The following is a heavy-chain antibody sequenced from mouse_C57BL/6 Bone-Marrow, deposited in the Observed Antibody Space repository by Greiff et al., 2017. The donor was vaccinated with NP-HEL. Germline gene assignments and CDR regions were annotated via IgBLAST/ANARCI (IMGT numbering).Heavy chain of an antibody. Sequence: QVHVKQPGAELVKPGASVKLSCKASGYTFTSYWMHWVKQRPGQGLEWIGMIHPNSGSTNYNEKFKSKATLTVDKSSSTAYMQLSSLTSEDSAVYYCASPRKDAMDYWGQGTSVTVSS. V-gene: IGHV1-64*01. CDR3: ASPRKDAMDY. CDR2: IHPNSGST. CDR1: GYTFTSYW. J-gene: IGHJ4*01.